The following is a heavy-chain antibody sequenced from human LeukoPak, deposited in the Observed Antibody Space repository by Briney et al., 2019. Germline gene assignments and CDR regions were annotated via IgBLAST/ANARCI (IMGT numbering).Heavy chain of an antibody. CDR1: GFTFSDYA. J-gene: IGHJ4*02. V-gene: IGHV3-49*04. CDR3: SRAYSTGWLGINDF. D-gene: IGHD6-19*01. Sequence: GGSLRLYCTASGFTFSDYALTWVRQAPGKGLEWVGFIRNKANGGTADYAASVKGRCTISRDDSKTLAYLQMNSLKTEDTAVYYCSRAYSTGWLGINDFWGQGALVTVSS. CDR2: IRNKANGGTA.